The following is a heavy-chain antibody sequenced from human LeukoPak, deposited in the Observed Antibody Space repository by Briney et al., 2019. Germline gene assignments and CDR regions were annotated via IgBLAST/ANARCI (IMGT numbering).Heavy chain of an antibody. CDR3: ARRNWVFDY. D-gene: IGHD7-27*01. Sequence: SETLSLTCAVYGGSFSGYYWSWIRQPPGKGLEWIGEINHSGSTNYNPSLKSRVTISVDTSKNQFSLKLSSVSAADTAVYYCARRNWVFDYWGQGTLVTVSS. CDR2: INHSGST. V-gene: IGHV4-34*01. CDR1: GGSFSGYY. J-gene: IGHJ4*02.